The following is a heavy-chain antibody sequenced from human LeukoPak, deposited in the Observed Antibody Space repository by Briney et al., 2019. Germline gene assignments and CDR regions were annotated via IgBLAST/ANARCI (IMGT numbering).Heavy chain of an antibody. J-gene: IGHJ4*02. Sequence: QPGGSLRLSCTASGFSFSGHWMHWARQAPGKGLEWVSAISGSGGSTYYADSVKGRFTISRDNSKNTLYLQMNSLRAEDTAVYYCAKTRYSGSYYGTAPLGVDYWGQGTLVTVSS. CDR2: ISGSGGST. CDR1: GFSFSGHW. CDR3: AKTRYSGSYYGTAPLGVDY. D-gene: IGHD1-26*01. V-gene: IGHV3-23*01.